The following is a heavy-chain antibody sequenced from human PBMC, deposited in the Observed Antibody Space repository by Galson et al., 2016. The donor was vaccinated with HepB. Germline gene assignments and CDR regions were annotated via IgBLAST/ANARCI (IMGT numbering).Heavy chain of an antibody. V-gene: IGHV3-23*01. Sequence: SLRLSCAASGFTFSSYAMSWVRQAPGKGLEWVSSISASGGSTYHADSVKGRFTISGDNSKNTLYLQMNSLRAEGTAVYYCAKGLNWFDPWGQGTLVTVSS. CDR3: AKGLNWFDP. J-gene: IGHJ5*02. CDR2: ISASGGST. CDR1: GFTFSSYA.